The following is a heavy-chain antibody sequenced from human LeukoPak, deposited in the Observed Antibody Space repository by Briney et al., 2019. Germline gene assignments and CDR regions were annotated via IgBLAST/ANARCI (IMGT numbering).Heavy chain of an antibody. Sequence: SETLSLTCVVSGGSVNSGGYYWSWIRQPPGKGLEWIGEINHSGSTNYNPSLKSRVTISVDTSKNQFSLKLSSVTAADTAVYYCAKKVYALDYWGQGTLVTVSS. D-gene: IGHD2-8*01. J-gene: IGHJ4*02. CDR3: AKKVYALDY. V-gene: IGHV4-34*01. CDR1: GGSVNSGGYY. CDR2: INHSGST.